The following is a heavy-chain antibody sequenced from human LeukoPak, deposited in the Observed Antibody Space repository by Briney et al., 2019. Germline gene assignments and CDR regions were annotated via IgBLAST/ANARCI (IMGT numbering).Heavy chain of an antibody. V-gene: IGHV1-2*02. Sequence: GASVKVSCKASGYTFTGYYMHWVRQAPGQGLEWMGWINPNSGGTNYAQKFQGRVPMTRDTSISTAYMELSRLRSDDTAVYYCARDLYCSSTSCYRAFDIWGQGTMVTVSS. CDR2: INPNSGGT. CDR3: ARDLYCSSTSCYRAFDI. D-gene: IGHD2-2*02. CDR1: GYTFTGYY. J-gene: IGHJ3*02.